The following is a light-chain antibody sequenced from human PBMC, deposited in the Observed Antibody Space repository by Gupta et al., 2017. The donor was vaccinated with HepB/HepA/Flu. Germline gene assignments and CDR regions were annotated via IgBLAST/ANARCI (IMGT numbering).Light chain of an antibody. Sequence: TVLIPSPATLSLAPGERANITCRASQSVSSCLAWYQQKPGQAPRLLIYDASNRAPGFPARFSGRGSGSELALTISSRGRGELVVYYSQQRSEWPLTFGGGTKVEMK. CDR3: QQRSEWPLT. J-gene: IGKJ4*01. CDR1: QSVSSC. CDR2: DAS. V-gene: IGKV3-11*01.